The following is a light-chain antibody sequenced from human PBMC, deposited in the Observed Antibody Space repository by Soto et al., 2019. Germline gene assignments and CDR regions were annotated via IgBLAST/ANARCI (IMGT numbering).Light chain of an antibody. Sequence: EIVLTQSPGTLSLSPGEGATLSCRASQSVSSSFLAWYQQKPGQAPRLLIYGASSRATGIPDRFSGSGSGTDFTLTIIRLEPEDFAVYYCQQYGSSPYTFGQGTKLEIK. CDR2: GAS. J-gene: IGKJ2*01. CDR3: QQYGSSPYT. V-gene: IGKV3-20*01. CDR1: QSVSSSF.